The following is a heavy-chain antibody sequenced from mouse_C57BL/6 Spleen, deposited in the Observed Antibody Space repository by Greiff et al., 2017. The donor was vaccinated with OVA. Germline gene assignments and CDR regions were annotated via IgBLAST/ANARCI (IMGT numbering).Heavy chain of an antibody. CDR1: GYSITSGYY. D-gene: IGHD2-5*01. J-gene: IGHJ4*01. Sequence: EVQLVESGPGLVKPSQSLSLTCSVTGYSITSGYYWNWIRQFPGNKLEWMGYISYDGSNNYNPSLKNRISITRDTSKNQFFLKLNSVTTEDTATYYCARDRDSNYVGAMDYWGQGTSVTVSS. CDR3: ARDRDSNYVGAMDY. V-gene: IGHV3-6*01. CDR2: ISYDGSN.